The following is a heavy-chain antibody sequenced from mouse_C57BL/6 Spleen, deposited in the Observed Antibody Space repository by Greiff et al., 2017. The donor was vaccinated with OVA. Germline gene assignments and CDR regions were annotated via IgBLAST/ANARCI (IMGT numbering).Heavy chain of an antibody. CDR1: GFTFSSYT. V-gene: IGHV5-9*01. Sequence: EVNVVESGGGLVKPGGSLKLSCAASGFTFSSYTMSWVRQTPEKRLEWVATISGGGGNTYYPDSVKGRFTISRDNAKNTLYLQMSSLRSEDTALYYCARRFYGNYVDYAMDYWGQGTSVTVSS. J-gene: IGHJ4*01. D-gene: IGHD2-1*01. CDR2: ISGGGGNT. CDR3: ARRFYGNYVDYAMDY.